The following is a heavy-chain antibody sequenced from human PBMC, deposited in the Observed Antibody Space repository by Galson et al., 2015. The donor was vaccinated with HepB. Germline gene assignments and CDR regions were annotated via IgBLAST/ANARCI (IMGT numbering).Heavy chain of an antibody. D-gene: IGHD4-17*01. Sequence: SCKASGYTFTSYGISWVRQAPGQGLEWMGWISAYNGNTNYAQKLQGRVTMTTDTSTSTAYMELRSLRSDDTAVYYCARDGRVTTVTTYWYFDLWGRGTLVTVSS. J-gene: IGHJ2*01. CDR1: GYTFTSYG. CDR3: ARDGRVTTVTTYWYFDL. V-gene: IGHV1-18*01. CDR2: ISAYNGNT.